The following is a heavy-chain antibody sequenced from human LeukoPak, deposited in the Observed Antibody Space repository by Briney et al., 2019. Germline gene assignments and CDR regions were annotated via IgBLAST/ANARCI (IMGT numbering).Heavy chain of an antibody. CDR2: ISGSSSTI. CDR3: ARDGNWNANYYFDY. J-gene: IGHJ4*02. Sequence: GGSLRLSCAASGFSFSTYSMNWVRQAPGKGLEWVSYISGSSSTIYYADSVKGRFTISRDNAKNSLYLQMDSLRAEDTAVYYCARDGNWNANYYFDYWGQGTLVTVSS. CDR1: GFSFSTYS. D-gene: IGHD1-1*01. V-gene: IGHV3-48*04.